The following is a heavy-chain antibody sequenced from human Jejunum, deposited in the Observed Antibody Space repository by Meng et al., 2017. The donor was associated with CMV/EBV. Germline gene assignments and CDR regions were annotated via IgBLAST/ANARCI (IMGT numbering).Heavy chain of an antibody. CDR1: GYRLNGQY. CDR3: ARSDRYDDYWSGDY. V-gene: IGHV1-2*02. CDR2: INPNNGGT. J-gene: IGHJ4*02. D-gene: IGHD3-3*01. Sequence: GYRLNGQYIHWVQQAPGQGLEWMGWINPNNGGTKYAQKFQGRVTMTRDTSISTAYMDLSRLKSDDTAMYFCARSDRYDDYWSGDYWGQGTLVTVSS.